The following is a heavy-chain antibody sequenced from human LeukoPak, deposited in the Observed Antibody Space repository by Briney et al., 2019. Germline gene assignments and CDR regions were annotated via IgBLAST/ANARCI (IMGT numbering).Heavy chain of an antibody. CDR1: GYTFTSYG. Sequence: ASVKVSCKASGYTFTSYGISWVRQAPGQGLEWMGWISAYNGNTNYAQKLQGRVTMTTDTSTSTAYMELRSLGSDDTAVYYCARPTPPYCSSTSCLPPDYWGQGTLVTVSS. J-gene: IGHJ4*02. CDR3: ARPTPPYCSSTSCLPPDY. V-gene: IGHV1-18*01. D-gene: IGHD2-2*01. CDR2: ISAYNGNT.